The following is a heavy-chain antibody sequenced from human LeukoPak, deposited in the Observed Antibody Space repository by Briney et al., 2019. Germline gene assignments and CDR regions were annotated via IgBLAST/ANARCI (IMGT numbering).Heavy chain of an antibody. CDR2: ISYDGSNK. V-gene: IGHV3-30*03. D-gene: IGHD3-22*01. J-gene: IGHJ6*03. Sequence: PGGSLRLSCAASGFTFSSYVMHWVRQAPGKGLEWVAIISYDGSNKYYADSVKGRFTISRDNAKNSLYLQMNSLRAEDTAVYYCTSYYYDDNYFYYMDVWGTGTTVTVSS. CDR1: GFTFSSYV. CDR3: TSYYYDDNYFYYMDV.